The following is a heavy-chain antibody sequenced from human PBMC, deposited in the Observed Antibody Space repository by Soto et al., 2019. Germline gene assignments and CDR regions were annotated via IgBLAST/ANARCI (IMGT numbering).Heavy chain of an antibody. CDR1: GFSLSNYG. J-gene: IGHJ5*02. Sequence: QVQLVESGGGVVQPGTSLRLSCAASGFSLSNYGIHWVRQAPGKGLEWVAVISFDGILKFYRESVKGRFTISRDNSRNTLYLQMSSLRAEDTAVYYCAKDVAAATNQLSNWFDPWGQGPLVTVSS. D-gene: IGHD2-2*01. V-gene: IGHV3-30*18. CDR3: AKDVAAATNQLSNWFDP. CDR2: ISFDGILK.